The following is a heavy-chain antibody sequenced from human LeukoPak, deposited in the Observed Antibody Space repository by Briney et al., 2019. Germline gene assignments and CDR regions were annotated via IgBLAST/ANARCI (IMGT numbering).Heavy chain of an antibody. Sequence: GGSLRLSCAAPGFTFSSYWMSWVRQAPGKGLEWVANMNQDGSEKYYVDSVKGRFTISRDNAKNSLYLQMNSLRAEDSAMYYCAREGRWGQGTLVTVSS. CDR2: MNQDGSEK. CDR1: GFTFSSYW. J-gene: IGHJ4*02. CDR3: AREGR. V-gene: IGHV3-7*01.